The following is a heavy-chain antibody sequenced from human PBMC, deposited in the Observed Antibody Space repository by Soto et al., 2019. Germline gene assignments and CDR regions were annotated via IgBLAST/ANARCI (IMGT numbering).Heavy chain of an antibody. Sequence: QVQLVQSGAEVKKPGASVKVSCKASGYTFTSYHMHWVRQAPGQGLEWMGIINPSGGSTTYAQKFQGRVTMTRDMSTSTVYLELSSLRSEDTAVFYCARDDVSGYYSISDYWGKGTLVTVSS. CDR3: ARDDVSGYYSISDY. J-gene: IGHJ4*02. CDR2: INPSGGST. CDR1: GYTFTSYH. V-gene: IGHV1-46*01. D-gene: IGHD3-22*01.